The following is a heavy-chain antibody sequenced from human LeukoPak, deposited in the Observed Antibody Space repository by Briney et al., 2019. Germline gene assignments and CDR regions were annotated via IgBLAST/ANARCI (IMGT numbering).Heavy chain of an antibody. CDR3: VRGGHWFDP. CDR2: VYYTGDT. Sequence: SETLSLTCTVSGGSISSSSYYWSWVRQPPGKGLEWIGYVYYTGDTNYNSALKSRVTISVDRSKNKFSLKLTSVTAADTAVYYCVRGGHWFDPWGQGALVSVS. V-gene: IGHV4-61*01. CDR1: GGSISSSSYY. J-gene: IGHJ5*02.